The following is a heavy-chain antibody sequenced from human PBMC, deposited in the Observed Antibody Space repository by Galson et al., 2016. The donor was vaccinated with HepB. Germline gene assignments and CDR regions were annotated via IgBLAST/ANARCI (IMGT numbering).Heavy chain of an antibody. D-gene: IGHD6-13*01. J-gene: IGHJ6*02. CDR2: ISGGGGST. CDR3: AKDVHSSSWYYHYGLDV. V-gene: IGHV3-23*01. Sequence: SLRLSCAASGFTFSSYAINWVRQAPGKGLEWVSSISGGGGSTSYADSVKGRFTISRDNSKNTLYLQMNSLRAEDTALYYCAKDVHSSSWYYHYGLDVWGQGTMVTVSS. CDR1: GFTFSSYA.